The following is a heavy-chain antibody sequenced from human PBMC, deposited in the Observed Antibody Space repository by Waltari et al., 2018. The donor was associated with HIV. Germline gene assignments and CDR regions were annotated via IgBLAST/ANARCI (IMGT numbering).Heavy chain of an antibody. V-gene: IGHV1-8*01. J-gene: IGHJ4*02. Sequence: QAQLVQSGAEVRKPGASVKVSCKASGYNFATFDINWVRRAPGQGLEWMGWMSINSGNAGYGQGFKGRVTLTRDTSIDTAYMELHSLTPQDTAVYYCVTSRPGAVFGDFWGQGTPVMVSS. CDR3: VTSRPGAVFGDF. D-gene: IGHD3-3*01. CDR1: GYNFATFD. CDR2: MSINSGNA.